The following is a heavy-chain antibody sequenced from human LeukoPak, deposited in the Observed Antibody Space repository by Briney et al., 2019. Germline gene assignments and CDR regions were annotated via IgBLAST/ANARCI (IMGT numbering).Heavy chain of an antibody. CDR2: INPNSGGT. CDR3: ARVATMIVVVTGHWFDP. J-gene: IGHJ5*02. V-gene: IGHV1-2*02. D-gene: IGHD3-22*01. Sequence: ASVKVSCKASGYTFTGYYMHWLRQAPGQGLEWMGWINPNSGGTNYAQKFQGRVTMTRDTSISTAYMELSRLRSDDTAVYYCARVATMIVVVTGHWFDPWGQGTLVTVSS. CDR1: GYTFTGYY.